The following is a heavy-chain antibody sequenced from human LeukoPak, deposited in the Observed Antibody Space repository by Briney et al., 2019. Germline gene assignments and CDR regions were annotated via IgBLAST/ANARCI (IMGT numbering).Heavy chain of an antibody. V-gene: IGHV1-2*02. CDR2: INPNSGGT. CDR3: ARDHPKRWLQGDFDY. CDR1: GYTFTGYY. Sequence: ASVKVSCKASGYTFTGYYMHWVRQAPGQGLEWMGWINPNSGGTNYAQKFQGRVTMTRDTSISTAYMELSRLRSDDTAVYYCARDHPKRWLQGDFDYWGQGTLVTVSS. J-gene: IGHJ4*02. D-gene: IGHD5-24*01.